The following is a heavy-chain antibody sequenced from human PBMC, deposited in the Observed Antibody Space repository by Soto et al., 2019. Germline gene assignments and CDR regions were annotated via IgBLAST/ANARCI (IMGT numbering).Heavy chain of an antibody. D-gene: IGHD2-2*01. J-gene: IGHJ6*02. V-gene: IGHV1-46*01. CDR1: GYTFSNYY. CDR3: ARGRTFDNTSPRTMDV. Sequence: GASVKVSCKASGYTFSNYYMYWVRQAPGQGLECMGVINPSGRSTTYAQKFQGRVTMTRDTSTSTVYMELSSLRSEDTAVYYCARGRTFDNTSPRTMDVWGQGTTVTVSS. CDR2: INPSGRST.